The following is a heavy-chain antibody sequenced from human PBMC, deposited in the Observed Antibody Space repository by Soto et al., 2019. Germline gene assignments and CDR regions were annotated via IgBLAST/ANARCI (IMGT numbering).Heavy chain of an antibody. J-gene: IGHJ4*02. CDR2: IYYTGTT. CDR3: ASGGSTQDY. D-gene: IGHD2-15*01. Sequence: QVQLQESGPGLVKPSETLSLTCTVSDASISSYYWSWIRQSPGKGLEWIGYIYYTGTTNYNPSLKSRVTMSIDTSKNQFSLNLTSVTAADTAVYYGASGGSTQDYWGQGTLVTVSS. V-gene: IGHV4-59*01. CDR1: DASISSYY.